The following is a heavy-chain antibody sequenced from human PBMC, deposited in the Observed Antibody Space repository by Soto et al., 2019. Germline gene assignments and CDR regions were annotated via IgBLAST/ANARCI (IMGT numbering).Heavy chain of an antibody. J-gene: IGHJ4*02. CDR2: IYHSGST. CDR1: GGSISPGGYS. CDR3: ARVPTH. Sequence: TSENLSLTCAVSGGSISPGGYSWSWNRQPPGKGLEWIGYIYHSGSTYYNPSLKSRVTISVDRSKNQFSLKLSSVTAADTAVYYCARVPTHWGQGTLVTVSS. V-gene: IGHV4-30-2*01.